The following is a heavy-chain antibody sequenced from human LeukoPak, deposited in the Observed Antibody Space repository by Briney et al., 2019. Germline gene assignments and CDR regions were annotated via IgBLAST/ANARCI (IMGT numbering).Heavy chain of an antibody. CDR1: GGSFSGYY. V-gene: IGHV4-34*01. J-gene: IGHJ5*02. Sequence: SETLSLTCAVYGGSFSGYYWSWIRQPPGKGLEWIGEINHSGSTNYNPSLKSRVTISVDTSKNQFSLKLSSVTAADTAVYYCARTSSSWYGGPFDPWGQGTLVTVSS. D-gene: IGHD6-13*01. CDR3: ARTSSSWYGGPFDP. CDR2: INHSGST.